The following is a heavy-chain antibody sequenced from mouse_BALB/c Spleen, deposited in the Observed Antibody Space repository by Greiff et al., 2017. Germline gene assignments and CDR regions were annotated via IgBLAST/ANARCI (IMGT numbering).Heavy chain of an antibody. V-gene: IGHV2-6-7*01. J-gene: IGHJ4*01. CDR3: ARLTTATSYAMDY. Sequence: QVQLKQSGPGLVAPSQSLSITCTVSGFSLTGYGVNWVRQPPGKGLEWLGMIWGDGSTDYNSALKSRLSISKDNSKSQVFLKMNSLQTDDTARYYGARLTTATSYAMDYWGQGTSVTVSS. CDR1: GFSLTGYG. D-gene: IGHD1-2*01. CDR2: IWGDGST.